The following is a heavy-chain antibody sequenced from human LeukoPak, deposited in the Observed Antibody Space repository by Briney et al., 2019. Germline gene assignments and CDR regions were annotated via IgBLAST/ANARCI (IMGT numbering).Heavy chain of an antibody. Sequence: GASVKVSCKASGYTFTNYYMHWVRQAPGQGLEWMGIIIPSGGSTTYAQKFQGRVTMTRDTSTGTVYMELSSLRSQDTAVYYCARDAMTSVTTSPYYFDYWGQGTLVTVSS. D-gene: IGHD4-17*01. CDR1: GYTFTNYY. CDR3: ARDAMTSVTTSPYYFDY. V-gene: IGHV1-46*01. CDR2: IIPSGGST. J-gene: IGHJ4*02.